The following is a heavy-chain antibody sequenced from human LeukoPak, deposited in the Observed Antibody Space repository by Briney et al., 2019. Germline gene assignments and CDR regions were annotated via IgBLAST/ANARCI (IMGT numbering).Heavy chain of an antibody. Sequence: QPGGSLRLSCAASGFTFSSYAMHWVRQAPGKGLEWVAVISYDGSNKYYADSVKGRFTISRDNSKNTLYLQMNSLRAEDTAVYYCARDREKTVAGTIDYWGQGTLVTVSS. D-gene: IGHD6-19*01. CDR2: ISYDGSNK. CDR3: ARDREKTVAGTIDY. V-gene: IGHV3-30-3*01. J-gene: IGHJ4*02. CDR1: GFTFSSYA.